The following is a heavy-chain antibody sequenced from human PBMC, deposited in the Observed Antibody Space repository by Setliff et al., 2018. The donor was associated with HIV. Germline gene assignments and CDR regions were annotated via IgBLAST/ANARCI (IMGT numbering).Heavy chain of an antibody. CDR3: VRHRSAVAGTRIGYCYYMDV. J-gene: IGHJ6*03. Sequence: SLKISCEASGYTFTNYWIGWVRQMPGKGLEWMGIIYPGDSDIIYGPSFQGQVTISADKSITTAYLQWSSLKASDTAIYYCVRHRSAVAGTRIGYCYYMDVWGKGTTVTVSS. V-gene: IGHV5-51*01. CDR1: GYTFTNYW. D-gene: IGHD6-19*01. CDR2: IYPGDSDI.